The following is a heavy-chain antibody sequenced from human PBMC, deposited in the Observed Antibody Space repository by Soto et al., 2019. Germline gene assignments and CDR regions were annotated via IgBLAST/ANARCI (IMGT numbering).Heavy chain of an antibody. D-gene: IGHD3-22*01. CDR3: ARNHYYYDSSAKDAFDI. J-gene: IGHJ3*02. Sequence: SETLSLTCTVSGGSISSSSYYWGWIRQPPGKGLEWIGSIYYSGSTYYNPSLKSRVTISVDTSKNQFSLKLSSVTAADTAVYYCARNHYYYDSSAKDAFDIWGQGTMVTVSS. CDR2: IYYSGST. V-gene: IGHV4-39*01. CDR1: GGSISSSSYY.